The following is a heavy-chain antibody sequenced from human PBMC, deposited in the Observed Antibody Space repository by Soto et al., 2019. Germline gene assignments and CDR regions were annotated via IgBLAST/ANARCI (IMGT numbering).Heavy chain of an antibody. Sequence: QVQLVQSGAEVQKPGSSVKVSCKASGGTFSSYAISWVRQAPGQGLEWMGGIIPIFGTANYAQKFQGRVTITADESTSTAYMELSSLRSEDTAVYYCARSVDRFLDPGGGFDPWGQGTLVTVSS. J-gene: IGHJ5*02. V-gene: IGHV1-69*01. CDR3: ARSVDRFLDPGGGFDP. CDR2: IIPIFGTA. D-gene: IGHD3-3*01. CDR1: GGTFSSYA.